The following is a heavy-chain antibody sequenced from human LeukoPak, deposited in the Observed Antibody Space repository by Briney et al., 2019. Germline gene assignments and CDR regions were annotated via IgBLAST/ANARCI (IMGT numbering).Heavy chain of an antibody. V-gene: IGHV4-34*01. Sequence: SETLSLTCAVYGGSFSGYYWSWIRQPPGKGLEWIGEINHSGSTNYNPSLKSRVTISVDTSKNQFSLKLSSVTAADTAVYYCARGKFPRYFDYWGQEPWSPSPQ. CDR2: INHSGST. CDR3: ARGKFPRYFDY. J-gene: IGHJ4*01. CDR1: GGSFSGYY.